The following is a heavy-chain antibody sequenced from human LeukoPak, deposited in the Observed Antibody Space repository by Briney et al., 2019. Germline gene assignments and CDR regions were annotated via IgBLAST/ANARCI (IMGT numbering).Heavy chain of an antibody. V-gene: IGHV2-70*04. D-gene: IGHD3-16*01. CDR1: GFSLSTSGMR. Sequence: GSGPSLVKPTPTLTLTCTFSGFSLSTSGMRVSWIRQPPGKTLEWLARIDWDDDKFYSTSLKTRLTISKDTSKNQVVLTMTNMDPVDTATYYCARIGGRGIPDYWGQGTLVTVSS. CDR3: ARIGGRGIPDY. J-gene: IGHJ4*02. CDR2: IDWDDDK.